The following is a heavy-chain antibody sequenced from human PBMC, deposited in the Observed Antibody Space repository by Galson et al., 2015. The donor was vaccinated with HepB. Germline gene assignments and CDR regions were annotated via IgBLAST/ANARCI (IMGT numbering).Heavy chain of an antibody. V-gene: IGHV4-59*01. CDR2: IYYSGST. D-gene: IGHD6-13*01. Sequence: LSLTCTVSGGSISSYYWSWIRQPLGKGLEWIGYIYYSGSTNYNPSLKSRVTISVDTSKNQFSLKLSSVTAADTAVYYCASRPAEGIAAAGPFDYWGQGTLVTVSS. J-gene: IGHJ4*02. CDR1: GGSISSYY. CDR3: ASRPAEGIAAAGPFDY.